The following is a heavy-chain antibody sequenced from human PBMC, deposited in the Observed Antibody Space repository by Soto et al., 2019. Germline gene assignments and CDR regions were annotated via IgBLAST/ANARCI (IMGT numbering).Heavy chain of an antibody. CDR1: GYSFISYW. CDR3: ARGYYYDSSGYYYYYYGMDV. D-gene: IGHD3-22*01. J-gene: IGHJ6*02. Sequence: GESLKISCKGSGYSFISYWIGWVRQMPGKGLEWMGIIYPGDSDTRYSPSFQGQVTISADKSISTAYLQWSSLKASDTAMYYCARGYYYDSSGYYYYYYGMDVWGQGTTVTVSS. V-gene: IGHV5-51*01. CDR2: IYPGDSDT.